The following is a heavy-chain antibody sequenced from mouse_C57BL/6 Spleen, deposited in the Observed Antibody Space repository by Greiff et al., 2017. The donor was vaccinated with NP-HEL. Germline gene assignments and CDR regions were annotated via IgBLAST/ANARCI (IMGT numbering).Heavy chain of an antibody. J-gene: IGHJ2*01. D-gene: IGHD1-1*01. CDR1: GFNIKDYY. Sequence: EVQLQQSGAELVKPGASVKLSCTASGFNIKDYYMHWVKQRTEQGLEWIGRIDPEDGEPKYAPKFQGKATITADTSSNTASLQLSSLTSEDTAVYYCARSGITTVVATGNFDYWGQGTTLTVSS. CDR3: ARSGITTVVATGNFDY. V-gene: IGHV14-2*01. CDR2: IDPEDGEP.